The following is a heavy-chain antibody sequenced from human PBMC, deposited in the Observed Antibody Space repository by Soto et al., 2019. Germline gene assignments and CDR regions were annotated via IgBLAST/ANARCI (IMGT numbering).Heavy chain of an antibody. CDR3: ADCTLRDYGDYDPGTSHVCDS. V-gene: IGHV2-5*02. J-gene: IGHJ4*02. D-gene: IGHD4-17*01. CDR2: IYGDNDK. CDR1: GFSLSNSGVG. Sequence: QITLKESGPSPVKPTQTLTVTCTFSGFSLSNSGVGVAWIRQPPGKALEWLALIYGDNDKRYSPSLKTRLTITRDTAKNQVVLTRTNMDPVDTATYYCADCTLRDYGDYDPGTSHVCDSWGQGTRVTVSS.